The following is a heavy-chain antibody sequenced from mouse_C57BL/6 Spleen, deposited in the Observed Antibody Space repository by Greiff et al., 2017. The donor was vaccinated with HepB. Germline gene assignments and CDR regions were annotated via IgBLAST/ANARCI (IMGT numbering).Heavy chain of an antibody. V-gene: IGHV1-55*01. CDR1: GYTFTSYW. D-gene: IGHD2-2*01. Sequence: VQLQQPGAELVKPGASVKMSCKASGYTFTSYWITWVKQRPGQGLEWIGDIYPGSGSTNYNEKFKSKATLTVDTSSSTAYMQLSSLTSEDSAVYYCAREGGVTTPFDYWGQGTTLTVSS. J-gene: IGHJ2*01. CDR2: IYPGSGST. CDR3: AREGGVTTPFDY.